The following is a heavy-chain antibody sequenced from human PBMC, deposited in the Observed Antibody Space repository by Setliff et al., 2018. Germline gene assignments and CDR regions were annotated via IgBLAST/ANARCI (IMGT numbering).Heavy chain of an antibody. CDR2: IIPIFGTA. CDR3: ARGRHPPWSGYPYYYMDV. CDR1: GYTFTSYG. J-gene: IGHJ6*03. D-gene: IGHD3-3*01. Sequence: ASVKVSCKASGYTFTSYGISWVRQAPGQGLEWMGGIIPIFGTANYAQKFQGRVTITADESTSTAYMELSSLRSEDTAVYYCARGRHPPWSGYPYYYMDVWGEGTTVTVSS. V-gene: IGHV1-69*13.